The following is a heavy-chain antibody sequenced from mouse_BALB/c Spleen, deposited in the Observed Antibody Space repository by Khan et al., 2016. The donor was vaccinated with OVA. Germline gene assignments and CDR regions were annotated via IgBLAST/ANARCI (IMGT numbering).Heavy chain of an antibody. D-gene: IGHD1-1*01. CDR1: GFTVSYYR. J-gene: IGHJ2*01. Sequence: QLVETGGGLVRPGNSLKLSCVTSGFTVSYYRMHWLRQFPGKRLEWIAVITVKSDNAGANYAESVKGRFTISRDDPKSSVYLQMNRLREEYTATYYCSRGGYYYGTPFDYWGQGTTLTVSS. CDR2: ITVKSDNAGA. V-gene: IGHV13-2*02. CDR3: SRGGYYYGTPFDY.